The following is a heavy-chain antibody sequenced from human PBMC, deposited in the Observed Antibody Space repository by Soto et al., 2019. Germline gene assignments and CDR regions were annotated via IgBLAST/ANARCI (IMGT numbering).Heavy chain of an antibody. CDR3: ASQKRITMVRGVAPTDY. CDR1: GFTFSSYG. CDR2: IWYDGSNN. J-gene: IGHJ4*02. V-gene: IGHV3-33*01. D-gene: IGHD3-10*01. Sequence: QVQLVESGGGVVQPGRSLRLSCAASGFTFSSYGMHWVRQAPGKGLEWVAVIWYDGSNNYYADSVKGRFTISRDNSKNTLYLQMNSLSAKDTAVYYCASQKRITMVRGVAPTDYWGQGTLVTVSS.